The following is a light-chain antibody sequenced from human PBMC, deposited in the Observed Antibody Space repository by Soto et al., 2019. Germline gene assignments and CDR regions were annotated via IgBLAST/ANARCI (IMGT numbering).Light chain of an antibody. CDR3: QQYNSYSWT. CDR2: DAS. Sequence: DIQMTQTPSTLSASVGARVTVTCGASQSISGWLAWYQQKPGKAPKLLIYDASSLESGVPSRFSGSRSGTEFTLTISSLQPDDFATYYCQQYNSYSWTFGQGTKVDI. CDR1: QSISGW. J-gene: IGKJ1*01. V-gene: IGKV1-5*01.